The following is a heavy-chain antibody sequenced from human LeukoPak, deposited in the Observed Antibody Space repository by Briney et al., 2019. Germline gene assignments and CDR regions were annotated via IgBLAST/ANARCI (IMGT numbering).Heavy chain of an antibody. V-gene: IGHV3-23*01. J-gene: IGHJ4*02. CDR2: ISGSGGST. CDR1: GFTFSSYG. CDR3: AKDLVGPATFIDY. Sequence: GGSLRLSCAASGFTFSSYGMSWVRQAPGKGLEWVSAISGSGGSTYYADSVKGRFTISRDNSKTTLYLQMNSLRAEDTAVYYCAKDLVGPATFIDYWGQGTLVTVSS. D-gene: IGHD2-2*01.